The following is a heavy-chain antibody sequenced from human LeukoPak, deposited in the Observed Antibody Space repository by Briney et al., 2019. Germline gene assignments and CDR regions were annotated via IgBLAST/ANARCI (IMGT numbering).Heavy chain of an antibody. CDR2: IIPILGIA. CDR3: ARDRAGKRIQLWLLNGMDV. V-gene: IGHV1-69*04. Sequence: GASVKVSCKASGYTFSSYAISWVRQAPGQGLEWMGRIIPILGIANYAQKFQGRVTITADKSTSTAYMELSSLRSEDTAVYYCARDRAGKRIQLWLLNGMDVWGQGTTVTVSS. J-gene: IGHJ6*02. D-gene: IGHD5-18*01. CDR1: GYTFSSYA.